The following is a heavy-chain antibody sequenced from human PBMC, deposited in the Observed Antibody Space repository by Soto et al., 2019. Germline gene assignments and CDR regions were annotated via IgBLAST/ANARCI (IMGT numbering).Heavy chain of an antibody. Sequence: SETLSLTCAVYGGSFSGYYWSWIRQPPGKGLEWIGEINHSGSTNYNPSLKSRVTISVDTSKNQFSLKLSSVTAADTAVYYYARAGKQQLGYYYYYYGMDVWGQGTTVTVSS. D-gene: IGHD6-13*01. CDR1: GGSFSGYY. V-gene: IGHV4-34*01. CDR2: INHSGST. CDR3: ARAGKQQLGYYYYYYGMDV. J-gene: IGHJ6*02.